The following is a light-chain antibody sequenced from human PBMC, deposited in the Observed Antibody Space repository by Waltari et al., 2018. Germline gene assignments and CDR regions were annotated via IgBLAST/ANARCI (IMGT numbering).Light chain of an antibody. CDR3: AAWDDSLYGRV. CDR2: GNN. CDR1: SSNIAVNT. V-gene: IGLV1-44*01. Sequence: QSVLTQPPSASGTPGQTVSISCSGGSSNIAVNTVNWYQQLPGMAPKLLINGNNQRPSGVPARFSGSRSGTSASLAISGLQSEDEADYYCAAWDDSLYGRVFGGGTKLTVL. J-gene: IGLJ2*01.